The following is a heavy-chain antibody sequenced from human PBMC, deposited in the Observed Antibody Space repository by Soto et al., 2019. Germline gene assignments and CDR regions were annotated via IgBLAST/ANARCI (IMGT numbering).Heavy chain of an antibody. CDR1: GYTFTSYY. CDR3: ARAGDIVVVVAANDAFDI. J-gene: IGHJ3*02. D-gene: IGHD2-15*01. Sequence: ASVKVSCKASGYTFTSYYMHWVRQAPGQGLEWVGIINPSGGSTSYAQKFQGRVTMTRDTSTSTAYMELSSLRSEDTAVYYCARAGDIVVVVAANDAFDIWGQGTMVTVSS. V-gene: IGHV1-46*03. CDR2: INPSGGST.